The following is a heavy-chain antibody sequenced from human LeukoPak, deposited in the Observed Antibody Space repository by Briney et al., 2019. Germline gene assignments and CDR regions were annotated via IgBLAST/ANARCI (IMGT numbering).Heavy chain of an antibody. CDR2: INGRGTYI. D-gene: IGHD1-1*01. Sequence: PGGSLRLSCAASGFTFSDYFMSWVRQAPGKGLEWLSYINGRGTYIDYAESLKGRITISRDNAQNSLCLQMNSLRVEDTAVYYCARSGREATEIDYWGQGTLVTVSS. V-gene: IGHV3-11*06. CDR1: GFTFSDYF. J-gene: IGHJ4*02. CDR3: ARSGREATEIDY.